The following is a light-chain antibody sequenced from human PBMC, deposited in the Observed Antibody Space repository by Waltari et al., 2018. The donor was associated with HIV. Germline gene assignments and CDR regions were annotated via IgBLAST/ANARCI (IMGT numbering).Light chain of an antibody. V-gene: IGLV2-23*02. J-gene: IGLJ1*01. CDR1: SSDVASHNL. CDR3: CSYAGTSTYV. CDR2: AVT. Sequence: QPALTQPASVSGSPGQSITISCTGPSSDVASHNLVSWYQHHPGKAPEVMIYAVTKRPSGVSARFSGSKSGNTASLPISGLQAEDEADYYCCSYAGTSTYVFGTGTKVTVL.